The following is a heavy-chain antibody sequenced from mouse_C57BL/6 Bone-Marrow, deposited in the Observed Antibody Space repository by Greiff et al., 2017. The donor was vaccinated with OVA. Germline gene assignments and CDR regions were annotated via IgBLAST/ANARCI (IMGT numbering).Heavy chain of an antibody. J-gene: IGHJ4*01. CDR3: ARLGLRRLYYYAMDY. D-gene: IGHD1-2*01. Sequence: VQLQQPGAELVKPGASVKLSCKASGYTFTSYWMQWVKQRPGQGLEWIGEIDPSDSYTNYNHKFKGKATLTVDTSSSTAYMQLSSLTSEDSAVYYCARLGLRRLYYYAMDYWGQGTSVTVSS. V-gene: IGHV1-50*01. CDR1: GYTFTSYW. CDR2: IDPSDSYT.